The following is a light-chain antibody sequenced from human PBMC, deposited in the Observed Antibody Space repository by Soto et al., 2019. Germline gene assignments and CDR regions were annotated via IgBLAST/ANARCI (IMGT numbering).Light chain of an antibody. CDR2: DAS. J-gene: IGKJ4*01. Sequence: DIQMTQSPSSLSASVGDRVTITCQASQDISNYLNWYQQKPGKAPKLLIYDASNLETGVPSRFSGSGSGTDFTFTISSLQPEDIETYDCQPYDNLLTFGGGTKVEIK. CDR3: QPYDNLLT. CDR1: QDISNY. V-gene: IGKV1-33*01.